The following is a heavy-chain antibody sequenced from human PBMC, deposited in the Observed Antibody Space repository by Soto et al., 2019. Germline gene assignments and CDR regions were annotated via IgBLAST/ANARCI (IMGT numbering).Heavy chain of an antibody. CDR3: ARDLDDILTGYYTKPYYYGMDV. CDR1: GYAFTSYG. Sequence: ASVKVSCKASGYAFTSYGISWVRQAPGQGLEWMGWISAYNGNTNYAQKLQGRVTMTTDTSTSTAYMELRSLRSDDTAVYYCARDLDDILTGYYTKPYYYGMDVWGQGTTVTVSS. J-gene: IGHJ6*02. D-gene: IGHD3-9*01. V-gene: IGHV1-18*01. CDR2: ISAYNGNT.